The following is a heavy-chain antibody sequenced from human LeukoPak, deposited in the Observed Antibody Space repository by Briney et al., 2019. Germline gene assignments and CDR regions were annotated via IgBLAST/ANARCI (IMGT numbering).Heavy chain of an antibody. CDR2: ISAYNGNT. Sequence: ASVKLSCTASGYTFTSYGISGVRQAPGQGLERMGWISAYNGNTNYAQKLQGRVTMTTDTSTSTAYMELRSLRSDDTAVYYCARADVLLWFGELSGYYGLDLGGQETTVTVSS. V-gene: IGHV1-18*01. CDR1: GYTFTSYG. CDR3: ARADVLLWFGELSGYYGLDL. J-gene: IGHJ6*02. D-gene: IGHD3-10*01.